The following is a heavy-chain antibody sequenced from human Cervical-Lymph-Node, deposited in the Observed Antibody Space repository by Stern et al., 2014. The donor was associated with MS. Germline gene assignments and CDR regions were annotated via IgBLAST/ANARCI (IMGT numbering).Heavy chain of an antibody. CDR1: GFTFSRYG. Sequence: VQLVESGGGVVQPGRSLRLSCAASGFTFSRYGMNWVRQAPGKGLEWGAVISYDGSNKYYADSVKGRFTISRDNSKNTLYLQMNSLRAEDTAVYYCANSSYSSSSYNWFDPWGQGTLVIVSS. CDR3: ANSSYSSSSYNWFDP. V-gene: IGHV3-30*18. CDR2: ISYDGSNK. J-gene: IGHJ5*02. D-gene: IGHD6-6*01.